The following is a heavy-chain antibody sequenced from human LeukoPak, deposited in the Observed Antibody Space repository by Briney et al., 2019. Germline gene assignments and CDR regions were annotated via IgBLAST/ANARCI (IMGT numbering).Heavy chain of an antibody. CDR3: ARVADYDFWSGYPPYYYYYYMDV. Sequence: PGGSLRLSCAASGFTFSTYSMNWVRQAPGKGLEWVANIKQDGSEKYYVDSVKGRFTISRDNAKNSLYLQMNSLRAEDTAVYYCARVADYDFWSGYPPYYYYYYMDVWGKGTTVTVSS. D-gene: IGHD3-3*01. CDR1: GFTFSTYS. CDR2: IKQDGSEK. J-gene: IGHJ6*03. V-gene: IGHV3-7*01.